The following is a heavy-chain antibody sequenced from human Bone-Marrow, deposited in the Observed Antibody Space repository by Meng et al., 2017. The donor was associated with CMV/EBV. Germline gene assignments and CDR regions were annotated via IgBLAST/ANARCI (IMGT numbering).Heavy chain of an antibody. J-gene: IGHJ4*02. CDR3: ARDRGSTNGDEFDD. CDR1: GGTFSSYA. CDR2: ISAYNGNT. Sequence: ASVKVSCKASGGTFSSYAISWVRQAPGQGLEWMGWISAYNGNTNYAQKLQGRVTMTTDTSTSTAYMELRSLRSDDTAVYYCARDRGSTNGDEFDDWGQGTLVTVYS. V-gene: IGHV1-18*01. D-gene: IGHD2-8*01.